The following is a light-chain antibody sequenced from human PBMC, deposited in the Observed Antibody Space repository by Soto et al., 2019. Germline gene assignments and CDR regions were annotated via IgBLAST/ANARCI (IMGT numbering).Light chain of an antibody. V-gene: IGKV3-11*01. CDR3: QQRSNWPQIT. CDR2: DAS. J-gene: IGKJ4*01. Sequence: EIVLTQSPATLSLSPGERATLSCRASQSVSKYLAWYQQKPGQAPRLLIHDASNRATGIPARFSGSGSGTDFTLTIRSLEPADFGVYYCQQRSNWPQITFGGGTKVEIK. CDR1: QSVSKY.